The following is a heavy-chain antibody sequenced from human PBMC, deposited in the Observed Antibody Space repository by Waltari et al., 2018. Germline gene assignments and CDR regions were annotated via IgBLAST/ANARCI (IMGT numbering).Heavy chain of an antibody. J-gene: IGHJ4*02. CDR1: GFTFSSYG. Sequence: QVQLVESGGGVVQPGRSLRLSCAASGFTFSSYGMHWVRQAPGKGLEWVAVISYDGSNKYYADSVKGRFTISRDNSKNTLYLQMNSLRAEDTAVYYCARTVGDIMFHFANWGQGTLVTVSS. CDR2: ISYDGSNK. D-gene: IGHD3-10*01. V-gene: IGHV3-30*03. CDR3: ARTVGDIMFHFAN.